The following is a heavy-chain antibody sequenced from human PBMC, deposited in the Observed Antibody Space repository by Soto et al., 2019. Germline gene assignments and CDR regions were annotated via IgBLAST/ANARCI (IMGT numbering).Heavy chain of an antibody. CDR1: GFTFSSYG. CDR2: ISYDGSYK. D-gene: IGHD3-16*01. CDR3: AKWNGGFDY. V-gene: IGHV3-30*18. Sequence: QVQLVESGGGVVQPGRSLRLSCAASGFTFSSYGMHWVRQAPGKGLEWVAVISYDGSYKYYADSVKGRFTISRDNSKNTLYLQMNSLRAEDTAVYFCAKWNGGFDYWGQGTLVTVSS. J-gene: IGHJ4*02.